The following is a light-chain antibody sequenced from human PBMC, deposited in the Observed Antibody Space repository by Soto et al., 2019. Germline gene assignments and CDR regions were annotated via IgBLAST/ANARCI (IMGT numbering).Light chain of an antibody. Sequence: DIQMTQSPSTLSASVGDRVTITCRASQSISSGLVWYQQKPGKAPKLLIYKASSLESGVPSRFSGSGSGTEFTLTISSLQPDDFATYYCQQYNSYPWTFGQGTKVEIK. CDR1: QSISSG. CDR2: KAS. V-gene: IGKV1-5*03. J-gene: IGKJ1*01. CDR3: QQYNSYPWT.